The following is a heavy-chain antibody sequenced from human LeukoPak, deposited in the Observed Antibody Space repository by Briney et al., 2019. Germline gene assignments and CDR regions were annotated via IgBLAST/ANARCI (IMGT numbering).Heavy chain of an antibody. CDR2: IYSGGST. V-gene: IGHV3-66*04. J-gene: IGHJ3*02. CDR1: GFTVSSNY. Sequence: GGSLRLSCAVSGFTVSSNYMSWVRQAPGKGLEWVSVIYSGGSTFYADSVKGRFTISRDNSKNTLYLQMNSLRAEDTAVYYCARQHRDAFDIWGQGTMVTVSS. CDR3: ARQHRDAFDI.